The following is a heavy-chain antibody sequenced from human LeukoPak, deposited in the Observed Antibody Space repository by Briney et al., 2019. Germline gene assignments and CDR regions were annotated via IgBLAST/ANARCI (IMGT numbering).Heavy chain of an antibody. J-gene: IGHJ2*01. CDR1: GFTFSIYS. CDR2: ISSSSSYI. V-gene: IGHV3-21*01. CDR3: ATSIAAAGPDWYFDL. Sequence: GGSLRLSCAASGFTFSIYSMNWVRQAPGKGLEWVSSISSSSSYIYYADSVKGRFTISRDNAKNSLYLQMNSLRAEDTAVYYCATSIAAAGPDWYFDLWGRGTLVTVSS. D-gene: IGHD6-13*01.